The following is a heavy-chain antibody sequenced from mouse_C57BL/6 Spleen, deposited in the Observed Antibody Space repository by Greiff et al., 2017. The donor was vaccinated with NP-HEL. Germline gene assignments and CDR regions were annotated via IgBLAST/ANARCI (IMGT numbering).Heavy chain of an antibody. Sequence: EVHLVESGGGLVQPGGSLKLSCAASGFTFSDYGMAWVRQAPRKGPEWVAFISNLAYSIYYADTVTGRFTISRENAKNTLYLEMSSLRSEDTAMCYCARSTVVGDFDYWGQGTTLTVSS. J-gene: IGHJ2*01. CDR3: ARSTVVGDFDY. V-gene: IGHV5-15*01. CDR2: ISNLAYSI. D-gene: IGHD1-1*01. CDR1: GFTFSDYG.